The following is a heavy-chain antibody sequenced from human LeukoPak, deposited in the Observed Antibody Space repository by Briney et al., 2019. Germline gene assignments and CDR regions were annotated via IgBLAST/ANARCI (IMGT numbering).Heavy chain of an antibody. V-gene: IGHV1-24*01. D-gene: IGHD6-19*01. CDR1: GYTLTELS. CDR3: ATSTSSVAADY. Sequence: ASVKVSFKVSGYTLTELSMHWVRQAPGKGPERMGRFDPEDGETIYAQKFQGRVTMTEDTSTDSAYMELSSLRSEDTAVYYCATSTSSVAADYWGQGTLVTVSS. J-gene: IGHJ4*02. CDR2: FDPEDGET.